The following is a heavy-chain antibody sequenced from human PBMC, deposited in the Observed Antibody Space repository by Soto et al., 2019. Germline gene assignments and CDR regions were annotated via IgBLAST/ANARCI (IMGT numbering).Heavy chain of an antibody. CDR1: GFTFSSYG. J-gene: IGHJ4*02. CDR2: IWYDGSNK. V-gene: IGHV3-33*01. CDR3: ARDGYCSGGSCYSVPVFDY. D-gene: IGHD2-15*01. Sequence: QVQLVESGGGVVQPGRSLRLSCAASGFTFSSYGMHWVRQPPGKGLEWVAVIWYDGSNKYYADSVKGRFTISRDNSKNTLYLQMNSLRAEDTAVYYCARDGYCSGGSCYSVPVFDYWGQGTLVTVSS.